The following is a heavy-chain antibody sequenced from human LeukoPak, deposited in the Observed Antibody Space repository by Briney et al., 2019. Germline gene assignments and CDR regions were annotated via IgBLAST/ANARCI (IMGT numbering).Heavy chain of an antibody. CDR1: GFTFSSYE. Sequence: GGSLSLSCAASGFTFSSYEMNWVRQAPGKGLEWVSYISSSGSTIYYADSVKGRFTISRDNAKNSLYLQMNSLRAEDTAVYYCARDRGGYCSSTSCYLSEVDVWGKGTTVTVSS. J-gene: IGHJ6*04. CDR2: ISSSGSTI. V-gene: IGHV3-48*03. CDR3: ARDRGGYCSSTSCYLSEVDV. D-gene: IGHD2-2*01.